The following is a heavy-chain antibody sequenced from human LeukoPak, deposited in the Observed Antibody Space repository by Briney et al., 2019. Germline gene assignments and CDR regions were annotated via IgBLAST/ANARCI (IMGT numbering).Heavy chain of an antibody. CDR3: VLDYGDYAFDY. CDR2: IYYSGNT. J-gene: IGHJ4*02. D-gene: IGHD4-17*01. CDR1: GGSISSSTYY. Sequence: SETLSLTCTVSGGSISSSTYYWGWIRQSPGKGLEWIGNIYYSGNTYYNPSLKSRVTISVDTSKNQFSLKLSSVTAADTAMYYCVLDYGDYAFDYWGQATLVTVSS. V-gene: IGHV4-39*01.